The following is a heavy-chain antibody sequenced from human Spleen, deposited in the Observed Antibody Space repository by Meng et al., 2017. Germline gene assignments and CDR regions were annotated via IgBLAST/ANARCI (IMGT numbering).Heavy chain of an antibody. CDR3: ASFDHIPRRNYFDY. Sequence: QVQLQESGPGLVEPSQTLLLTCTVSGASMSSGKYYWSWIRKPPGKGLEWIGYIHHSGSAYYHPSLKSRVSISVDTSKNQFSLNLNSMTAADTAVYYCASFDHIPRRNYFDYWGQGTLVTVSS. D-gene: IGHD2-21*01. CDR2: IHHSGSA. CDR1: GASMSSGKYY. J-gene: IGHJ4*02. V-gene: IGHV4-30-4*01.